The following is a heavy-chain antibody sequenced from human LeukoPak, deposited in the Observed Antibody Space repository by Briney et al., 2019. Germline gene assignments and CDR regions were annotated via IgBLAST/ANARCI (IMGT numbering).Heavy chain of an antibody. J-gene: IGHJ4*02. D-gene: IGHD5-18*01. CDR2: ISGSGGST. V-gene: IGHV3-23*01. Sequence: TGGSLRLSCAASGFTFSNYAMNWVRQAPGKGLEWVSGISGSGGSTYYADSVKGRFTISRDNAKNSLYLQMNNLRAEDTAVYYCARGGDNYGYIFDYWGQGTLVTVSS. CDR3: ARGGDNYGYIFDY. CDR1: GFTFSNYA.